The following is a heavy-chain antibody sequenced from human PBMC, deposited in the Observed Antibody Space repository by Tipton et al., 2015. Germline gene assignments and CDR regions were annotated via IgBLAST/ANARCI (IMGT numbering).Heavy chain of an antibody. D-gene: IGHD2-2*01. CDR2: IIPIFGTA. J-gene: IGHJ6*02. V-gene: IGHV1-69*01. CDR3: ARPRASDRYYGMDV. CDR1: GGTFSSYA. Sequence: QLVQSGAEVKKPGSSVKVSCKASGGTFSSYAINWVRQAPGQGLEWMGGIIPIFGTANYAQKFQGRVTIIADESTSTAYMELSSRRSEDTAVYYCARPRASDRYYGMDVWGQGTTVTVSS.